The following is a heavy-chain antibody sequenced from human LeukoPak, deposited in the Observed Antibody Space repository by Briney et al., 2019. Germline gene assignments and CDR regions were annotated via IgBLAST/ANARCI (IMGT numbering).Heavy chain of an antibody. CDR2: IHYSGST. CDR1: GGSISSSSYN. Sequence: KPSETLSLTCAVSGGSISSSSYNWGWIRQPPGKGLEWVGTIHYSGSTYYNPSLKSRVTMSVDTSKNQFSLRLSSVTAADTAVYYCATSGSYYRAPDYWGQGTLVTVSA. V-gene: IGHV4-39*01. D-gene: IGHD3-10*01. J-gene: IGHJ4*02. CDR3: ATSGSYYRAPDY.